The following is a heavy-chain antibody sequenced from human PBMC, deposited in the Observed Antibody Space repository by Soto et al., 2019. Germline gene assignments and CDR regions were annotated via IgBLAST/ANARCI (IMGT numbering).Heavy chain of an antibody. V-gene: IGHV1-8*02. CDR1: EYTFLYFD. CDR2: MNPNTGNT. Sequence: ASVTVSCKAYEYTFLYFDIDWVRQAAGQGLEWMGWMNPNTGNTAYAQKFQGRLTVTRDTAISRGYMDLIGLTSEDTAVYYGGRGFSNYSDFWAQGTLVTVSS. J-gene: IGHJ4*02. CDR3: GRGFSNYSDF. D-gene: IGHD6-13*01.